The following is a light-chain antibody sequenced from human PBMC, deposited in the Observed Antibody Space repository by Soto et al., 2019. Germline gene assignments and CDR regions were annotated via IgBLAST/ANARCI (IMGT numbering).Light chain of an antibody. V-gene: IGLV2-14*03. CDR3: SSYTPSSTYV. Sequence: QSALTQPASVSGSPGQSITISCTGSTSDIGGYDYVSWYQQYPGKAPRLIIYAVHSRPSGVSNRFSGSKSGNTASLTISGIQAEDEADYHCSSYTPSSTYVFGTGTKLTVL. CDR1: TSDIGGYDY. J-gene: IGLJ1*01. CDR2: AVH.